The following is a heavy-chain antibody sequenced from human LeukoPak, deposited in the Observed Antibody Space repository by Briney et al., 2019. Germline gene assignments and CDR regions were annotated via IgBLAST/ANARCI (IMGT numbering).Heavy chain of an antibody. CDR2: ISYDGSNK. CDR1: GFTFSSYG. Sequence: PGGSLRLSCAASGFTFSSYGMHWVRQAPGKGLELVAVISYDGSNKYYAASVKGRFTISRDNSKNTLYLQMNSLRAEDTAVYYCAKGTMVRGVIKYYYYMDVWGKGTTVTVSS. CDR3: AKGTMVRGVIKYYYYMDV. D-gene: IGHD3-10*01. J-gene: IGHJ6*03. V-gene: IGHV3-30*18.